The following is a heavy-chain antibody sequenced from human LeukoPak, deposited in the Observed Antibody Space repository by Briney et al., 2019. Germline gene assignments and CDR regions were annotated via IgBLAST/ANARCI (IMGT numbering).Heavy chain of an antibody. V-gene: IGHV4-4*07. CDR2: IYSSGST. J-gene: IGHJ5*02. CDR3: ARDRGSSGPFDP. CDR1: GFSISSDC. Sequence: PWESLRLTCAASGFSISSDCRSWVRQPAGKGLEWIGRIYSSGSTNFNPSLKSRLTMSVDTSKNQFSLKLNSVTAADTAVYYCARDRGSSGPFDPWGQGTLVTVSS. D-gene: IGHD6-19*01.